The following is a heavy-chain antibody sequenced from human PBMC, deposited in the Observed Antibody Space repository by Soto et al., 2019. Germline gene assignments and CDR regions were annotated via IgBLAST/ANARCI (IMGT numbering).Heavy chain of an antibody. CDR2: IDIGGNT. Sequence: EVQVVESGGGLVQPGGSLRLSCAASGFSVTNNYMNWVRQAPGKGLEWVSIIDIGGNTYYADSVKDRFTISRDNSRHSXXLHMDSLRAEDTAVYYCARGRGSTGYLGREHYFDYWGQGTLVTVSP. D-gene: IGHD2-2*01. CDR3: ARGRGSTGYLGREHYFDY. V-gene: IGHV3-66*01. J-gene: IGHJ4*02. CDR1: GFSVTNNY.